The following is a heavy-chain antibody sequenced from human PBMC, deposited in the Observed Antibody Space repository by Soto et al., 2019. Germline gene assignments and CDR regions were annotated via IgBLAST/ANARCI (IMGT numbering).Heavy chain of an antibody. Sequence: QLQLQESGPGLVKPSETLSITCTVSGGSFSPNYCSLIRQPPGKGLEWVGYIYYAGSTSYNPSLKGRVTISADTSTSPFYMSLSSVTAADTAVYYCARLGAFYQSLDPWGPGTLVTVSS. CDR1: GGSFSPNY. CDR2: IYYAGST. D-gene: IGHD3-3*02. J-gene: IGHJ5*02. CDR3: ARLGAFYQSLDP. V-gene: IGHV4-59*08.